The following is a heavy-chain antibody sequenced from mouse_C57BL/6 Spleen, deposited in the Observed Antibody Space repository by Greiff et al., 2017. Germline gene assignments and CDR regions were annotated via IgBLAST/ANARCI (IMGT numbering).Heavy chain of an antibody. V-gene: IGHV1-12*01. CDR1: GYTFTSYN. CDR3: ARGEYYGSSSYYFDY. D-gene: IGHD1-1*01. CDR2: IYPGNGDT. Sequence: LQQSGAELVRPGASVKMSCKASGYTFTSYNMHWVKQTPRQGLEWIGAIYPGNGDTSYNQKFKGKATLTVDKSSSTAYMQLSSLTSEDSAVYFCARGEYYGSSSYYFDYWGQGTTLTVSS. J-gene: IGHJ2*01.